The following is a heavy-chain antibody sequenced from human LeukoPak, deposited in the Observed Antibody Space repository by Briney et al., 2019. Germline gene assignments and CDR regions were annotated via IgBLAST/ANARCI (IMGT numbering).Heavy chain of an antibody. CDR2: ISYDGSNK. CDR3: ARGPTVWYYFDY. V-gene: IGHV3-30-3*01. Sequence: PGGSLRLSCAASGFTFDDYAMHWVRQAPGKGLEWVAVISYDGSNKYYADSVEGRFTISRDNSKNTLYLQMNSLRAEDTAVYYCARGPTVWYYFDYWGQGTLVTVSS. CDR1: GFTFDDYA. J-gene: IGHJ4*02. D-gene: IGHD4-11*01.